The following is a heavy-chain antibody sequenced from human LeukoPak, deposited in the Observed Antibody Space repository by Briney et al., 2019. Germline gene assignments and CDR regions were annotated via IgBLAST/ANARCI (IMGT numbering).Heavy chain of an antibody. V-gene: IGHV3-23*01. CDR3: AKVGRSAWSLDY. Sequence: GGSLRLSCAASGFTFSSYAMSWVRQAPGKALDWVSAISGSGGSTYYADSVKGRFTISRDNSKNTLYVQMNSLRAEDKAVYYCAKVGRSAWSLDYWGQGTLVTVPS. D-gene: IGHD6-19*01. CDR1: GFTFSSYA. CDR2: ISGSGGST. J-gene: IGHJ4*02.